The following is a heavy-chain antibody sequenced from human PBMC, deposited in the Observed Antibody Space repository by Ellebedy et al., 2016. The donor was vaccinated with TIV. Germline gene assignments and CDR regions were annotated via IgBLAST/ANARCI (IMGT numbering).Heavy chain of an antibody. Sequence: ASVKVSCKASGYTFTGYYMHWVRQAPGQGLEWMGWINPNSGGTNYAQKFQGRVTMTRDTSISTAYMELSRLRSDDTAVYYCATGYSRSWYFPSTYWGQGTLVTVSS. CDR1: GYTFTGYY. J-gene: IGHJ4*02. CDR3: ATGYSRSWYFPSTY. CDR2: INPNSGGT. D-gene: IGHD6-13*01. V-gene: IGHV1-2*02.